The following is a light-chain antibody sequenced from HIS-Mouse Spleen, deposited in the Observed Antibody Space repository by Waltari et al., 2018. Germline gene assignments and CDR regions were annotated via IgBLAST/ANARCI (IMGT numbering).Light chain of an antibody. J-gene: IGLJ2*01. CDR3: YSTDSSGNHRV. CDR2: EDS. CDR1: ALPKKH. Sequence: SYELTQPPSVSVSPGQTARIPCSGDALPKKHASWYQQKSGQAPVLVIYEDSKRPSGIPERFSGSSSGTMATLTISGAQVEDEADYYCYSTDSSGNHRVFGGGTKLTVL. V-gene: IGLV3-10*01.